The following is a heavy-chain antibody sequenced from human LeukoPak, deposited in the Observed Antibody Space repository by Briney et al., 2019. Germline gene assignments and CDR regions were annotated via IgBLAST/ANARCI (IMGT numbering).Heavy chain of an antibody. J-gene: IGHJ4*02. V-gene: IGHV3-23*01. D-gene: IGHD3-10*01. CDR2: FNDTGSST. CDR3: AKDLLRIYWRTFDS. CDR1: GFDFSSHA. Sequence: GGSLRLSCVASGFDFSSHAMTWVRQAPGKGLEWVSSFNDTGSSTYYADSVKGRFTISRDNSKNTLYLQMTNLRAEDTAVYFCAKDLLRIYWRTFDSWGQGALVIVSS.